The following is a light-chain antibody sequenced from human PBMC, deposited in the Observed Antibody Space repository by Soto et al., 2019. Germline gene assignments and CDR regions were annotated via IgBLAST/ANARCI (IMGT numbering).Light chain of an antibody. Sequence: AIQVTQSPSSLSASVGDTVTITCRASQGISSDFAWYQQKPGKVPRLLIYDVFNLQSGVPSRFSGSGSGTDFTLTISRLQPEDFATYYCQQRETYPLTFGQGTRLEVK. CDR2: DVF. CDR3: QQRETYPLT. V-gene: IGKV1-13*02. J-gene: IGKJ5*01. CDR1: QGISSD.